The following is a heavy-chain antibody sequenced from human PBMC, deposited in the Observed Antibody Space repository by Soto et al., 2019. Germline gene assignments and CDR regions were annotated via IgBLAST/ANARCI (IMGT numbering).Heavy chain of an antibody. V-gene: IGHV3-23*01. CDR3: VIGRELERRPREAFDI. Sequence: EVQVLESGGGLVQPGGTLRLSCAASGFTFSSHAMNWVRQAPGKGLEWVSGISPSGSNTYYADSVKGRFTLSRDNSKNTLYLQMRSQRAEDRGVDYCVIGRELERRPREAFDIWGQGTAVTV. D-gene: IGHD1-1*01. CDR2: ISPSGSNT. J-gene: IGHJ3*02. CDR1: GFTFSSHA.